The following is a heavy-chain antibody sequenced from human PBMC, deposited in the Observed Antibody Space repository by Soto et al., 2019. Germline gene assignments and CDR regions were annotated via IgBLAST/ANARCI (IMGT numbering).Heavy chain of an antibody. CDR3: AKGMSIAARPLGYYYYGMDV. V-gene: IGHV3-23*01. CDR2: ISGSGGST. D-gene: IGHD6-6*01. Sequence: PGGSLRLSCAVSGFTFSSYAMSWVRQAPGKGLEWVSAISGSGGSTYYADSVKGRFTISRDNSKNTLYLQMNSLRAEDTAVYYCAKGMSIAARPLGYYYYGMDVWGQGTTVTVSS. J-gene: IGHJ6*02. CDR1: GFTFSSYA.